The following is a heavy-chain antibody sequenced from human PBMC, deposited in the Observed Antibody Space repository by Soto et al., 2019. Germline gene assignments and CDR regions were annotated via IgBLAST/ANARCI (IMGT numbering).Heavy chain of an antibody. Sequence: SETLSLTCTVSGGSVSSGSYYWSWIRQPPGKGLEWIGYIHYSGSTNYSPSLKSRVTISVDTSKNQFSLKLSSVAAADTAVYYCERKVYPDGMDVWGEGTTVTVYS. CDR1: GGSVSSGSYY. CDR2: IHYSGST. V-gene: IGHV4-61*01. J-gene: IGHJ6*04. CDR3: ERKVYPDGMDV.